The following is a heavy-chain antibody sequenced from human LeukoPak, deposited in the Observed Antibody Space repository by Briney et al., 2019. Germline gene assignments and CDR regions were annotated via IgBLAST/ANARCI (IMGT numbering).Heavy chain of an antibody. V-gene: IGHV1-46*01. Sequence: ASGKLSCKAAGYTFTSYYMHLVRQAPGQGLEGMGIINPSGASTSYAQKSHGRVTITRATSTTTLNMELSSLRCGDLGVYYCARGVAYCSSTGCYVPGWFDGWGGGTLVTVS. D-gene: IGHD2-2*01. CDR2: INPSGAST. J-gene: IGHJ5*02. CDR1: GYTFTSYY. CDR3: ARGVAYCSSTGCYVPGWFDG.